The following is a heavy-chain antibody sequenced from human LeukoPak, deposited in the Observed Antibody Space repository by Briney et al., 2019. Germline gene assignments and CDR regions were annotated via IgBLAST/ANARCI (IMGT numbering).Heavy chain of an antibody. CDR3: AGRRSSGWYAY. V-gene: IGHV3-53*01. D-gene: IGHD6-19*01. J-gene: IGHJ4*02. Sequence: GGSLRLSCAASGFIVSSNYMSWVRQAPGKGLEWVSVIYDSGTTYYADSVKGRFLIFRDTSKNTVDLQMNSLRVEDTAVYYCAGRRSSGWYAYWGQGTLVTVSS. CDR1: GFIVSSNY. CDR2: IYDSGTT.